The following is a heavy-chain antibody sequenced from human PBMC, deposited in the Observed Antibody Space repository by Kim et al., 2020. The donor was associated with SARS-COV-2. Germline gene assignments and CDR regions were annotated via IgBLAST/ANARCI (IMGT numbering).Heavy chain of an antibody. CDR3: AKERGYYDSSGYSHLDY. J-gene: IGHJ4*02. CDR1: GFTFSSYA. CDR2: ISGSGGST. D-gene: IGHD3-22*01. Sequence: GGSLRLSCAASGFTFSSYAMSWVRQAPGKGLEWVSAISGSGGSTYYADSVKGRFTISRDNSKNTLYLQMNSLRPEDTAVYYCAKERGYYDSSGYSHLDYWGQGTLVTVSS. V-gene: IGHV3-23*01.